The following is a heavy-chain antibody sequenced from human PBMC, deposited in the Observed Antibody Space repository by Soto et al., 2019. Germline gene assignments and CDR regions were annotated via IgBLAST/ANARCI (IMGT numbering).Heavy chain of an antibody. J-gene: IGHJ4*02. V-gene: IGHV3-30*18. CDR3: AKVGLMGAYRKSFFDY. CDR2: ISYDEINQ. D-gene: IGHD1-26*01. Sequence: GGSLRLSCAASGFTFTTFGMLWVRQAPGKGLEWVAFISYDEINQYYADSVKGRFTISRDISKNTLYLQMNNLRPEDSAVYYCAKVGLMGAYRKSFFDYWGQGTLVTVSS. CDR1: GFTFTTFG.